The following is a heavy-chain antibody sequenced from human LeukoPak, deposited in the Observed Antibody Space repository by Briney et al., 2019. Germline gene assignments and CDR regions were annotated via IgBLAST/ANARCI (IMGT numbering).Heavy chain of an antibody. J-gene: IGHJ4*02. Sequence: GGSLRLSCAASGFTVSSNYMSWVRQAPGKGLEWVSVLIGSSGSTDYADSVKGRFTISRDTSKNTVFLQMNSLRAEDTAIYYCAKGAYDYIEMGYFDSWGQGSLVTVSS. D-gene: IGHD5-12*01. CDR1: GFTVSSNY. CDR2: LIGSSGST. CDR3: AKGAYDYIEMGYFDS. V-gene: IGHV3-23*01.